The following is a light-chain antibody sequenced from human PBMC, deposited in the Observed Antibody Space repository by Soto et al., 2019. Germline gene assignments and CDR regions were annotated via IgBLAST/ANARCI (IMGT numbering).Light chain of an antibody. Sequence: DIQMTQSPSSLSASVGDRVTITCQAMQHKSIYLNWHQQKPGKAPKLLIYDASNVETGVPSRFSASEAATYFTFSITSLQPEDIPTYYCEEYDNLPPVFTFSRRTKLDI. V-gene: IGKV1-33*01. J-gene: IGKJ3*01. CDR1: QHKSIY. CDR2: DAS. CDR3: EEYDNLPPVFT.